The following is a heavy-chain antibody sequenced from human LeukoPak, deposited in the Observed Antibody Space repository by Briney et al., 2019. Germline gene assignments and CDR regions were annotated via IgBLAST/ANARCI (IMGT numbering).Heavy chain of an antibody. Sequence: GGSLSLSCAASGFSFSSSWMTWVRQAPGKGLEWVATIKADGSRKYYVDPVKGRFTISRDNAKNSLYLQMNGLRVEDTAVYFCVDLGPIDGGQGTLVTVSS. D-gene: IGHD5-12*01. V-gene: IGHV3-7*01. CDR1: GFSFSSSW. CDR2: IKADGSRK. CDR3: VDLGPID. J-gene: IGHJ4*02.